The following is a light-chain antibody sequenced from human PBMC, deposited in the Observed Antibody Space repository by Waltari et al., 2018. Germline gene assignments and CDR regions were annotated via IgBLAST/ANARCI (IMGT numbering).Light chain of an antibody. V-gene: IGKV3-11*01. J-gene: IGKJ1*01. CDR2: DAS. Sequence: EIVLTQSPATLSLSPGERATLSCRASQSVGSYLAWYQQTPGQAPRLLIYDASNRASGIPARFSGRGSETDFTLTISSLEPEDFAVYYCLQRGNWPETFGQGTKVEIK. CDR3: LQRGNWPET. CDR1: QSVGSY.